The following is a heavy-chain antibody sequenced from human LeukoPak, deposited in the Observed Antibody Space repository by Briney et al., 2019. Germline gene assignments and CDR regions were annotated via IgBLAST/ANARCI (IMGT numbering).Heavy chain of an antibody. J-gene: IGHJ4*02. CDR3: ASLWFGELPYFDY. Sequence: GASVKVSCKASGYTFTGYYMHWVRQAPGQGLEWMGWINPNSGGTNYAQKFQGRVTMTRDTSISTAYMELSRLRSDDTAVCYCASLWFGELPYFDYWGQGTLVTVSS. CDR2: INPNSGGT. D-gene: IGHD3-10*01. V-gene: IGHV1-2*02. CDR1: GYTFTGYY.